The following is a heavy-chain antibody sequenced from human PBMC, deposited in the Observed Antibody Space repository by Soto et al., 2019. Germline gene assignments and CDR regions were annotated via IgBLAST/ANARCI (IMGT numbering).Heavy chain of an antibody. J-gene: IGHJ6*03. CDR3: ARLVATTKLYDYDYMDV. CDR2: INHSGST. D-gene: IGHD5-12*01. CDR1: GGSFSGYY. V-gene: IGHV4-34*01. Sequence: QVQLQQWGAGLLKPSETLSLTCAVYGGSFSGYYWSWIRQPPGKGLEWIGEINHSGSTNYNPSLKSRVTISVDTYKNQFARKLSSVTAADTAVYYCARLVATTKLYDYDYMDVWGKGTTVTVSS.